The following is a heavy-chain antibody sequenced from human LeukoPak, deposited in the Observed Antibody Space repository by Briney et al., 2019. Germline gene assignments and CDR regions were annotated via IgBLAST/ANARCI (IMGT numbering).Heavy chain of an antibody. J-gene: IGHJ4*02. V-gene: IGHV4-59*01. CDR1: GGSISSYY. Sequence: KPSETLSLTCTVSGGSISSYYWSWTRQPPGKGLEWIGYIYYSGSTNYNPSLKSRVTISVDTSKNQFSLKLSSVTAADTAVYYCARQYSSSWLDYWGQGTLVTVSS. CDR3: ARQYSSSWLDY. D-gene: IGHD6-13*01. CDR2: IYYSGST.